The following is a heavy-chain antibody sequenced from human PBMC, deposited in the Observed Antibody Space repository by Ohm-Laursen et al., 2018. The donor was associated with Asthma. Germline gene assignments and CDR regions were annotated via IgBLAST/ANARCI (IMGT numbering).Heavy chain of an antibody. CDR1: GYTFTGYY. CDR2: INPSGGST. CDR3: ARKVVGAADY. D-gene: IGHD1-26*01. Sequence: ASVKVSCKTSGYTFTGYYMHWVRQAPGQGLEWMGIINPSGGSTSYAQKFQGRVTMTRDTSTSTVYMELSSLRSEDTAVYYCARKVVGAADYWGQGTLVTVSS. V-gene: IGHV1-46*01. J-gene: IGHJ4*02.